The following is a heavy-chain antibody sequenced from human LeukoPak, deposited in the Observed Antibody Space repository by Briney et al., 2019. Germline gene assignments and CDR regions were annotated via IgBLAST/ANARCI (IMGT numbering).Heavy chain of an antibody. CDR1: GGSINNYY. V-gene: IGHV4-59*01. D-gene: IGHD3-10*01. J-gene: IGHJ4*02. Sequence: SETLSPTCTVSGGSINNYYWNWIRQSPRKGLEWIGYISYSGTTYYNPFLKSRVTMSVDTSKNQFFLRLSSVTAADTAVYYCARSIQLPWFGELSLEYWGQGKLVTVSS. CDR3: ARSIQLPWFGELSLEY. CDR2: ISYSGTT.